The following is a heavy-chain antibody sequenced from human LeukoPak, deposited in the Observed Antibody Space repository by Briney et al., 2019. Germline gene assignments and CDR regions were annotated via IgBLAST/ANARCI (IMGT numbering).Heavy chain of an antibody. J-gene: IGHJ6*02. V-gene: IGHV3-21*01. CDR3: ARDRARYCGGDCYQYGMDV. D-gene: IGHD2-21*02. CDR1: GFTFSSYS. Sequence: GGSLRLSCAASGFTFSSYSMNWVRQAPGKGLEWVSSISSSSSYIYYADSVKGRFIISRDNAKNSLYLQMNSLRAEDTAVYYCARDRARYCGGDCYQYGMDVWGQGTTVTVSS. CDR2: ISSSSSYI.